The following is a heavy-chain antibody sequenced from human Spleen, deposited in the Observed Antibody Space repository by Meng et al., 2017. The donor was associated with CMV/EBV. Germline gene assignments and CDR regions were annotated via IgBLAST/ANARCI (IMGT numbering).Heavy chain of an antibody. J-gene: IGHJ6*02. CDR1: GFTFSSYA. Sequence: GESLKISCAASGFTFSSYAMSWVRQAPGKGLKWVAYISSSGATIFYEDSVKGRFTISRDNAKNSLYLQMNSLRAEDTAVYYCARGIYGSGINYYYGMDVWGQGTTVTVSS. V-gene: IGHV3-48*04. D-gene: IGHD3-10*01. CDR3: ARGIYGSGINYYYGMDV. CDR2: ISSSGATI.